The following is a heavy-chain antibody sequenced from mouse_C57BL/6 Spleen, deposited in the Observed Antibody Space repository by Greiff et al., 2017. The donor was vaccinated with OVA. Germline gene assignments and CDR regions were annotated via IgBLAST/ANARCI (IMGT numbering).Heavy chain of an antibody. CDR1: GYSITSGYY. CDR3: ARRGAVTTVVTGYFDV. V-gene: IGHV3-6*01. Sequence: DVKLVESGPGLVKPSQSLSLTCSVTGYSITSGYYWNWIRQFPGNKLEWMGYISYDGSNNYNPSLKNRISITRDTSKNQFFLKLNSVTTEDTATYYCARRGAVTTVVTGYFDVWGTGTTVTVSS. J-gene: IGHJ1*03. D-gene: IGHD1-1*01. CDR2: ISYDGSN.